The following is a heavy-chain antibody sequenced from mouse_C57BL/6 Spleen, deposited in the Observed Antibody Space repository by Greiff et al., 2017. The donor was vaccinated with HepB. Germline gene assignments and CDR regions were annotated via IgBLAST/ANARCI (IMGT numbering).Heavy chain of an antibody. CDR2: IHPNSGST. CDR1: GYTFTSYW. D-gene: IGHD1-1*01. Sequence: QVQLQQPGAELVKPGASVKLSCKASGYTFTSYWMHWVKQRPGQGLEWIGMIHPNSGSTNYNEKFKSKATLTVDKSSSPAYMQLSSLTSEDSAVYYCSYGSSPRGYWGHGPTLTVSS. V-gene: IGHV1-64*01. CDR3: SYGSSPRGY. J-gene: IGHJ2*01.